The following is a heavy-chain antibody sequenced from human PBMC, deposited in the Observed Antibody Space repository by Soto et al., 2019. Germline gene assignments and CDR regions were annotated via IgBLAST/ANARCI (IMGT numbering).Heavy chain of an antibody. Sequence: QVQLQQWGAGLVKPSETLSLSCAVYGQSFSGHSWAWIRQPPGKGLEWIGEINESGSTYYNPSLKSRVTIPTDMSKNQFSLKLSSVSAADTAAYFCARGSGIVALPGELEDVKYDYWGQGTLVNVSS. CDR3: ARGSGIVALPGELEDVKYDY. CDR1: GQSFSGHS. J-gene: IGHJ4*02. CDR2: INESGST. D-gene: IGHD1-1*01. V-gene: IGHV4-34*01.